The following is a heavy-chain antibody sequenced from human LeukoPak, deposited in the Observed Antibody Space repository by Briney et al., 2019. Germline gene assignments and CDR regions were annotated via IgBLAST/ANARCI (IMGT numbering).Heavy chain of an antibody. D-gene: IGHD6-19*01. V-gene: IGHV3-43*02. CDR2: ISGDGGST. J-gene: IGHJ4*02. CDR1: EFTFSGFW. CDR3: AKDQVGSGWFYFDF. Sequence: GGSLRLSCAASEFTFSGFWMHWVRQAPGEGLEWVSLISGDGGSTDYADSVKGRFTISRDNSKNSLYLQMNSLRTEDTALYYCAKDQVGSGWFYFDFWGQGTLVTVSS.